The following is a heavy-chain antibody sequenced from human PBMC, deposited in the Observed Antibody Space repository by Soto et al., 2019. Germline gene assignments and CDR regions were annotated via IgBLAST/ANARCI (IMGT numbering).Heavy chain of an antibody. CDR3: VRWDGFFGAGGVD. Sequence: QVKLVQSVTELRKPGASVKLSCKASGYIFTKYYIAWVRQAPGHGLEWMGMINGYNGKANYGQDFRGRVIMTTDTSTTTAYMDLRSLTSDDTGVYYCVRWDGFFGAGGVDWGQGTLVTVSS. J-gene: IGHJ4*02. D-gene: IGHD3-16*01. V-gene: IGHV1-18*01. CDR1: GYIFTKYY. CDR2: INGYNGKA.